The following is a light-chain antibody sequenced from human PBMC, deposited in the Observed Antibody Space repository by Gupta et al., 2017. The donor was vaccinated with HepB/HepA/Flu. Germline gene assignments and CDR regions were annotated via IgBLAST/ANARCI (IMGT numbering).Light chain of an antibody. Sequence: DIQMTQSPSTLSASVGDRVTITCRASQNTGYWLAWFQQKPGKAPNLLISKTSTLESGVTSRFSGSGSGTEFTLTISSLQPDDFATYYCQQYNNYPWTFGQGTKVEIK. V-gene: IGKV1-5*03. CDR2: KTS. J-gene: IGKJ1*01. CDR1: QNTGYW. CDR3: QQYNNYPWT.